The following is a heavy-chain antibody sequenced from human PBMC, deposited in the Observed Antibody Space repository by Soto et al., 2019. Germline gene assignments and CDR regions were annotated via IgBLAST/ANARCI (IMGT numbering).Heavy chain of an antibody. D-gene: IGHD2-15*01. Sequence: PSETMSLTCTVSGGSISSYYWSWIRKHPGKGLEWIGYIYYSGSTNYNPSLKSRVTISVDTSKNQFSLKLSSVTAADTAVYYCARAGYCSGGSCYHFESWGQGTLVTVS. CDR1: GGSISSYY. V-gene: IGHV4-59*01. J-gene: IGHJ4*02. CDR3: ARAGYCSGGSCYHFES. CDR2: IYYSGST.